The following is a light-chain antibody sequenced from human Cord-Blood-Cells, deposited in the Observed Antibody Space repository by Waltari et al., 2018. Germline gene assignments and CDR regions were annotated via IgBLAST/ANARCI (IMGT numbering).Light chain of an antibody. CDR3: QQYGSSPYT. J-gene: IGKJ2*01. CDR1: QSVSSSY. Sequence: EIVLTQSPGTLSLSPGERATLSCRASQSVSSSYLAWYQQTPGQAPRLLIYGASSRATGIPDRFSGSGSGTDFTLTISRLDPEDFAVYYCQQYGSSPYTFGQGTKLEIK. V-gene: IGKV3-20*01. CDR2: GAS.